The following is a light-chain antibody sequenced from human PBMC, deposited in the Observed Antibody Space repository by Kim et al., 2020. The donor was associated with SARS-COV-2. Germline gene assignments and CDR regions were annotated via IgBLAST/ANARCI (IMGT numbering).Light chain of an antibody. CDR2: EVS. V-gene: IGLV2-11*01. CDR3: CSYAGTYTWV. CDR1: ANDVRGYDY. J-gene: IGLJ3*02. Sequence: GKTDTISFTTAANDVRGYDYVSWYQQNPGKAPKLMVYEVSKRPSGVPDRFSGSKSGNTASLTISGLQAEDEADYYCCSYAGTYTWVFGGGTQLTVL.